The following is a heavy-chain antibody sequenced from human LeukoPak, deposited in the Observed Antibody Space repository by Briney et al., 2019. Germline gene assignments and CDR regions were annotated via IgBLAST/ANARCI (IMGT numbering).Heavy chain of an antibody. CDR1: GGSISSSSYY. D-gene: IGHD2-2*01. Sequence: SEPLSLTCTVSGGSISSSSYYWGWIRQPPGTGLEWLGAIYYSGSTYYNPSLKSRVTISVDTSKNQFSLKLSSVTAADTAVYYCARQCSSTWDPNHYYYYMDVWGKGTTVTVSS. V-gene: IGHV4-39*01. CDR3: ARQCSSTWDPNHYYYYMDV. CDR2: IYYSGST. J-gene: IGHJ6*03.